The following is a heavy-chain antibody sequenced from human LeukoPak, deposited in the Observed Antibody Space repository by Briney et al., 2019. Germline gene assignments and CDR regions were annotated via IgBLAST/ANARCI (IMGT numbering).Heavy chain of an antibody. CDR1: GSTLTELS. V-gene: IGHV1-24*01. Sequence: GASVKVSCKVSGSTLTELSMHWVRQAPGKGLEWMGGFDPEYGETIYAQKFQGRVTMTEDTSTDTAYMELSSLRSEDTAIYYCARDNSVGDNAWWFDPWGQGTLVTVSS. J-gene: IGHJ5*02. D-gene: IGHD1-26*01. CDR3: ARDNSVGDNAWWFDP. CDR2: FDPEYGET.